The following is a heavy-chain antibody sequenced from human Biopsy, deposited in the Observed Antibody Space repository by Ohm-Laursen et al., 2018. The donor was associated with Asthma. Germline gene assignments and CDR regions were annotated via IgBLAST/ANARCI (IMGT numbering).Heavy chain of an antibody. D-gene: IGHD2-21*01. CDR3: ARSYCGGDCYSPFDY. V-gene: IGHV1-69*01. CDR1: GGTFSSDA. J-gene: IGHJ4*02. Sequence: VSSVKVSCKASGGTFSSDAISWVRQAPGQGLEWMGGIMPIFGTPNYAQKFQHRLTITADDSTTTVYMELSSLKLEDTAVYFCARSYCGGDCYSPFDYWGQGSLVIVPS. CDR2: IMPIFGTP.